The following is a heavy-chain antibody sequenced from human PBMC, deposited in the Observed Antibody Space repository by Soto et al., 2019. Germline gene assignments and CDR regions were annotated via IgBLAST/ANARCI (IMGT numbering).Heavy chain of an antibody. Sequence: EVQLLESGGGLVQPGGSLRLSCAASGFTFSSYAMSWVRQAPGKGLEWVSAISGSGGSTYYADSVKGRFTISRDNSKNTLYLQMNSLRAEDTAVYYCVVATIDDFKGSTHPDYWGQGTLVTVSS. CDR1: GFTFSSYA. D-gene: IGHD5-12*01. J-gene: IGHJ4*02. V-gene: IGHV3-23*01. CDR3: VVATIDDFKGSTHPDY. CDR2: ISGSGGST.